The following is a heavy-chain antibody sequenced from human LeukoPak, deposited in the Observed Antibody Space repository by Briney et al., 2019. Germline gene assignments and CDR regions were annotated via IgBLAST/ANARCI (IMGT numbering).Heavy chain of an antibody. V-gene: IGHV4-39*01. CDR3: ARSAVNPYYFDY. D-gene: IGHD1-14*01. Sequence: PSGTLSLTCTVSGGSISSSSYYWGWIRQPPGKGLEWIGSIYYSGSTYYNPSLKSRVTISVDTSKNQFSLKLSSVTAADTAVYYCARSAVNPYYFDYWGQGTLVTVSS. J-gene: IGHJ4*02. CDR2: IYYSGST. CDR1: GGSISSSSYY.